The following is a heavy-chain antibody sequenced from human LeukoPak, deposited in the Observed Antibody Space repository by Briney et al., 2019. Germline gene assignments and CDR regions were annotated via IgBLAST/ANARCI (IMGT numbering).Heavy chain of an antibody. D-gene: IGHD6-19*01. CDR2: ISYDGSNK. CDR3: ARGMGSSGWPYDY. J-gene: IGHJ4*02. Sequence: GGSLRLSCAASGFTFSSYAMSWVRQAPGKGLEWVAVISYDGSNKYYADSVKGRFTISRDNSKNTLYLQMNSLRAEDTAVYYCARGMGSSGWPYDYWGQGTLVTVSS. V-gene: IGHV3-30-3*01. CDR1: GFTFSSYA.